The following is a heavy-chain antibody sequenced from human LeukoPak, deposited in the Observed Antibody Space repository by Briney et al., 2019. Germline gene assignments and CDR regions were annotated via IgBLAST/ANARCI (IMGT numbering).Heavy chain of an antibody. V-gene: IGHV4-39*01. D-gene: IGHD3-3*01. J-gene: IGHJ4*02. CDR2: IYYSGST. Sequence: PSETLSLTCTVSGGSISSSSYYWGWIRQPLGTGLEWIGSIYYSGSTYYNPSLKSRVTISVDTSKNQFSLKLSSVTAADTAVYYCARGGVVTVATDYWGQGTLVTVSS. CDR1: GGSISSSSYY. CDR3: ARGGVVTVATDY.